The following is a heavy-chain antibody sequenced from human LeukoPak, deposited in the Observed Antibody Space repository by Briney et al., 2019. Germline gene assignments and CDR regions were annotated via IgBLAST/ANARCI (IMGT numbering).Heavy chain of an antibody. D-gene: IGHD1-26*01. J-gene: IGHJ6*02. CDR1: GYTFTNYG. CDR2: ISAYNGNT. CDR3: ARSGSHNYYYYGMDV. Sequence: ASVKVSCKASGYTFTNYGISWVRQAPGQGLEWMGWISAYNGNTKYAQKFQSRVTMTTDTSTNTVNMELRSLRSDDTAVFYCARSGSHNYYYYGMDVWGQGPRSSSP. V-gene: IGHV1-18*01.